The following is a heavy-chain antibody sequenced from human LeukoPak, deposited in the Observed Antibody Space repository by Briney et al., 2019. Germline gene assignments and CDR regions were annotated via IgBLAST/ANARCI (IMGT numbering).Heavy chain of an antibody. CDR1: GFTFSSYA. V-gene: IGHV3-23*01. J-gene: IGHJ4*02. Sequence: GGSLRLSCVVSGFTFSSYAMSWVRQAPGKGLEWVSFIGGSGGSTYYADSVKGRFTISRDNSKNTLYLQMNSLKPEVTAVYYCAKDGSKVREVIAYYFDSWGQGTLVTVSS. CDR3: AKDGSKVREVIAYYFDS. D-gene: IGHD3-10*01. CDR2: IGGSGGST.